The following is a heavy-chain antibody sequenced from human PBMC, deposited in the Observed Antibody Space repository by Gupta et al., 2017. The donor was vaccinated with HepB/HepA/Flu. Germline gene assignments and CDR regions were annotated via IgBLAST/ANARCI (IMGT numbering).Heavy chain of an antibody. CDR1: GGSFSTYY. Sequence: QVQLQQWGAGLLTPSETLSLTCSVYGGSFSTYYWTWIRQPPEKGLEWIGEIIHLGTTNYNPSLKNRVTISVDTSKNQFSLKLSSVTAADTAVYYCARRSSYSRHPAHYYYYNYMDVWGKGTTVTVS. CDR2: IIHLGTT. J-gene: IGHJ6*03. V-gene: IGHV4-34*12. D-gene: IGHD6-13*01. CDR3: ARRSSYSRHPAHYYYYNYMDV.